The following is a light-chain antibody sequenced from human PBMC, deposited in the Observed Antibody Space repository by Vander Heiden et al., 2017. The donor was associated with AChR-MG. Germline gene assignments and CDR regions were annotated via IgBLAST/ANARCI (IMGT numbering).Light chain of an antibody. CDR1: QSVLYSSNNKNY. CDR3: QQYYSTPYT. CDR2: WAS. V-gene: IGKV4-1*01. J-gene: IGKJ2*01. Sequence: DIVMTQSPDSLAVPLGATATIHCKSSQSVLYSSNNKNYLAWYQQKPGQPPKLLIYWASTRESGVPDRFSGSGSGTDFTLTISSLQAEDVAVYYCQQYYSTPYTFGQGTKLEIK.